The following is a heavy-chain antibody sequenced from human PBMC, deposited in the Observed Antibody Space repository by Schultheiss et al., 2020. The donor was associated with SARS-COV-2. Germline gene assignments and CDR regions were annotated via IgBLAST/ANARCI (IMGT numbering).Heavy chain of an antibody. J-gene: IGHJ4*02. CDR3: ARGSGYSYGYGY. V-gene: IGHV1-69*04. Sequence: SVKVSCKASGFTFTSSAMQWVRQARGQRLEWMGRIIPILGIANYAQKFQGRVTITADKSTSTAYMELSSLRSEDTAVYYCARGSGYSYGYGYWGQGTLVTVSS. D-gene: IGHD5-18*01. CDR1: GFTFTSSA. CDR2: IIPILGIA.